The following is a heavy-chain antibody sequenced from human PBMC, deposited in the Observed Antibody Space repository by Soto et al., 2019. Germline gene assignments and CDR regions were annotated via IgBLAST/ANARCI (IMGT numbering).Heavy chain of an antibody. J-gene: IGHJ4*02. CDR2: MSYDGSNE. CDR1: GFTFSHYA. V-gene: IGHV3-30*18. Sequence: QVQLVESGGGVVQPGRSLRLSCAAGGFTFSHYAMHWVRQAPGKGLEWVALMSYDGSNEYYADSVKGRFTISRDNSKNTLYLQMNSLRAEDTAVYYCAKDGSHNFDYWGQGTLVTVSS. D-gene: IGHD1-26*01. CDR3: AKDGSHNFDY.